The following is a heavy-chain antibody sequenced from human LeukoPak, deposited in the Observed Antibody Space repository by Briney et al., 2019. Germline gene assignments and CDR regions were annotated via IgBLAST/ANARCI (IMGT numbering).Heavy chain of an antibody. CDR3: AKDNIVVVPAAIPDAFDI. Sequence: GGSLRLSCTVSGFTVSSNSMSWVRQAPGKGLEWVSAISGSGGSTYYADSVKGRFTISRDNAKNTLYLQMNSLRAEDTDVYYCAKDNIVVVPAAIPDAFDIWGQGTMVTVSS. V-gene: IGHV3-23*01. J-gene: IGHJ3*02. CDR1: GFTVSSNS. CDR2: ISGSGGST. D-gene: IGHD2-2*01.